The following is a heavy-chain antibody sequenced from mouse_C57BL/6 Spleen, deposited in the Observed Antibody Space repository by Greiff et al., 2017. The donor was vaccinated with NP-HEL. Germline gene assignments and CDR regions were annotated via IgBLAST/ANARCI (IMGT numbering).Heavy chain of an antibody. Sequence: DVKLVESGPGMVKPSQSLSLTCTVTGYSITSGYDWHWIRHFPGNKLEWMGYISYSGSTNYNPSLKSRISITHDTSKNHFFLKLNSVTTEDTATYYCARDGDWAWFAYWGQGTLVTVSA. CDR2: ISYSGST. CDR3: ARDGDWAWFAY. J-gene: IGHJ3*01. V-gene: IGHV3-1*01. CDR1: GYSITSGYD. D-gene: IGHD2-13*01.